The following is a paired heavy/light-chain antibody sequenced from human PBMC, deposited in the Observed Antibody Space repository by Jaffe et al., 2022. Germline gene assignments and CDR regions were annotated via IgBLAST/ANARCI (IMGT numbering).Heavy chain of an antibody. CDR3: ATRIGGSRGLYYLDQ. J-gene: IGHJ4*02. CDR1: GFSFSSYT. D-gene: IGHD3-10*01. Sequence: EVQLLESGGGLVQPGGSLRLSCAASGFSFSSYTMVWIRRAPGAGLQWVSTITGGLTEYSDSVKGRFTISRDNFKKTLYLQMNSLRAEDTATYYCATRIGGSRGLYYLDQWGQGTLVTVSS. V-gene: IGHV3-23*01. CDR2: ITGGLT.
Light chain of an antibody. CDR2: KDS. CDR3: QSVDSSATYL. J-gene: IGLJ1*01. CDR1: ELAKQY. V-gene: IGLV3-25*03. Sequence: SYELTQPPSMSVSPGQTARITCSGDELAKQYVHWYQMKPGQAPTLLIYKDSERPSGIPDRFSGSSSGTTVTLTISGVQAEDEADYYCQSVDSSATYLFGSGTKVTVL.